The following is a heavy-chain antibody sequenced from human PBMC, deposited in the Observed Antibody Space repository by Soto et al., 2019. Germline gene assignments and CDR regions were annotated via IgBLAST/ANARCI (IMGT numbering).Heavy chain of an antibody. J-gene: IGHJ4*02. V-gene: IGHV4-39*01. CDR1: GGSIISSSYY. D-gene: IGHD5-18*01. CDR3: ARTGGYSYGYGY. Sequence: PSAPLSITCTVSGGSIISSSYYWGWIRQPPGKGLEWIGSIYYSGSTYYNPSLKSRVTISVDTSKNQFSLKLSSVTAADTAMYYCARTGGYSYGYGYWGQGTLVTVSS. CDR2: IYYSGST.